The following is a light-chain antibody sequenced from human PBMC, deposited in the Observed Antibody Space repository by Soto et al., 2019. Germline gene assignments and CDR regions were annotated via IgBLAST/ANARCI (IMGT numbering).Light chain of an antibody. V-gene: IGKV3-11*01. CDR3: QQRSNWPPSIT. Sequence: EMVMTQSPATLSVSPGERATLSCRAIQSVSHKLAWYQQKPGQAPRLLIYDTSTRATGIPARFSGSGSGTEFTLTISSLEPEDFAVYYCQQRSNWPPSITFGQGTRLEIK. CDR1: QSVSHK. CDR2: DTS. J-gene: IGKJ5*01.